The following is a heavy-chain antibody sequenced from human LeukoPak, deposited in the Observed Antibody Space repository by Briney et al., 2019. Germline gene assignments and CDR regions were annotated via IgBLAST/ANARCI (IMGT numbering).Heavy chain of an antibody. J-gene: IGHJ4*02. V-gene: IGHV3-48*03. CDR1: VFTFSSYE. CDR3: ARDSSGWYYFDY. Sequence: GGSLRLSCAASVFTFSSYEMNWVRQAPGKGLEGVSYISRSSGSSIYYADSVKGRFTISRDNAKNSLYLQMNSLRAEDTAVYYCARDSSGWYYFDYWGQGILVTVSS. D-gene: IGHD6-19*01. CDR2: ISRSSGSSI.